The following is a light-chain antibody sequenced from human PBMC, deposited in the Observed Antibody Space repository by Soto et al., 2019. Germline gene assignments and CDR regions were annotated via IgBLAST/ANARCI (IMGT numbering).Light chain of an antibody. J-gene: IGLJ3*02. CDR3: TSYVGNDIWV. Sequence: QSALTQPPSASGSPGQSVTISCTGTSSDVGAYKYVSWYQQYPGKAXXXXIYEVTKRPXGXPXXXXGXXXXXXXXXTXSGLQAEDEADYYCTSYVGNDIWVFGGGTKLTVL. CDR1: SSDVGAYKY. CDR2: EVT. V-gene: IGLV2-8*01.